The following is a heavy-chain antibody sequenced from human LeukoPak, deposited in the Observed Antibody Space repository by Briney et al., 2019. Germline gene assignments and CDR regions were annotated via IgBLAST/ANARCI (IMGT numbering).Heavy chain of an antibody. CDR2: IYTSGST. CDR1: GDSISSYY. CDR3: ARDPAGLQYYYYYMDV. D-gene: IGHD4-11*01. J-gene: IGHJ6*03. V-gene: IGHV4-4*07. Sequence: SETLSLTCTVSGDSISSYYWSWIRQPAGKGLEWIGRIYTSGSTNYNPSLKSRVTISVDTSKNQFSLKLSSVTAADTAVYYCARDPAGLQYYYYYMDVWGRGTTVTVSS.